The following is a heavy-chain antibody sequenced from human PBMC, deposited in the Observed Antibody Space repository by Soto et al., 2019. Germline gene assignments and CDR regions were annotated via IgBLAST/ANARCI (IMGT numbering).Heavy chain of an antibody. J-gene: IGHJ4*02. D-gene: IGHD6-19*01. CDR3: ATSESYSSGWFPPGFDY. CDR2: IYYSGST. V-gene: IGHV4-39*01. Sequence: PSETLSLTCTVSGGSISSSSYYWGWIRQPPGKGLEWIGSIYYSGSTYYNPSLKSRVTISVDTSKNQFSLKLSSVTAADTAVYYCATSESYSSGWFPPGFDYWGQGTLVTVSS. CDR1: GGSISSSSYY.